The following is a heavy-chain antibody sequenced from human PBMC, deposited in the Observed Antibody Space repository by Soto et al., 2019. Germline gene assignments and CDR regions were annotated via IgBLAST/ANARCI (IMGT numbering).Heavy chain of an antibody. CDR2: ISGSNIYT. CDR1: GFTFIDYY. V-gene: IGHV3-11*06. J-gene: IGHJ6*02. CDR3: ARDGGEVIPAAIGGGYGMDV. Sequence: PWGSLRLSCAASGFTFIDYYIIFIRHSAFKWLEWISYISGSNIYTNYADSVKGRFTISRDNANNSLYLQMDSLRVEDTAVYYCARDGGEVIPAAIGGGYGMDVWGQGTTVTVSS. D-gene: IGHD2-2*01.